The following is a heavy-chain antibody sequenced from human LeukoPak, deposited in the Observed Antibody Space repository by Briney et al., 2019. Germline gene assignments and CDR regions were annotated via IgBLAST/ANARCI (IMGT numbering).Heavy chain of an antibody. Sequence: SETLSLTCTVSGGSISSYYWSWIRQPPGKGLEWIGYIYYSGGTNYNPSLKSRVTISVDTSKNQFSLKLSSVTAADTAVYYCARSYYYDSSGYYSPYWYFDLWGRGTLVTVSS. CDR2: IYYSGGT. V-gene: IGHV4-59*01. D-gene: IGHD3-22*01. CDR3: ARSYYYDSSGYYSPYWYFDL. J-gene: IGHJ2*01. CDR1: GGSISSYY.